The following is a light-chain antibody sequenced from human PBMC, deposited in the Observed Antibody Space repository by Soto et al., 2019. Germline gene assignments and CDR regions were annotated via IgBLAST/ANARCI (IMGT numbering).Light chain of an antibody. Sequence: QSALTQPASVSGAPRQSITISCTGTSSDVGAYNYVSWYQQYPGKAPELILYEVNSRPSGVSNRFSGSKSGNTASLTISGLQAEDEADYFCSSYTPTGAPVFGTGTKVTVL. CDR1: SSDVGAYNY. V-gene: IGLV2-14*01. J-gene: IGLJ1*01. CDR3: SSYTPTGAPV. CDR2: EVN.